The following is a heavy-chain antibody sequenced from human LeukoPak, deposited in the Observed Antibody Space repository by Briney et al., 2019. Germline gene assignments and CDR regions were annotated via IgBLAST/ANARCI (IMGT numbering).Heavy chain of an antibody. D-gene: IGHD5-18*01. Sequence: PSETLSLTCAVYGGSFSGYYWSWIRQPPGKGLEWIGEINHSGSTNYNPSLKSRVTISVDTSKNQFSLKLSSVTAADTAVYYCARGRGSGGYSYAPDYWGQGTLVTVSS. J-gene: IGHJ4*02. CDR3: ARGRGSGGYSYAPDY. V-gene: IGHV4-34*01. CDR2: INHSGST. CDR1: GGSFSGYY.